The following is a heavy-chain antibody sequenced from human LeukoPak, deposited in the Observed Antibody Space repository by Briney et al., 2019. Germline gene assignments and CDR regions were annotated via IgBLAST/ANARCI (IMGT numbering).Heavy chain of an antibody. J-gene: IGHJ4*02. CDR2: ISSSGST. CDR1: GFSLTTSGMC. CDR3: ARDQGFFDS. V-gene: IGHV4-61*02. Sequence: SGPTLVNPTQTLTLTCTFSGFSLTTSGMCVSWIRQPPGKALEWIGRISSSGSTNYNPSLKSRVTVSVDTSKNQFSLELNSVTAADTAVYYCARDQGFFDSWGQGTLVTVSS.